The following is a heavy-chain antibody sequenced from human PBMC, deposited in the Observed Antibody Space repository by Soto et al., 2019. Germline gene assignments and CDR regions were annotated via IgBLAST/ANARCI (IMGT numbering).Heavy chain of an antibody. J-gene: IGHJ5*02. V-gene: IGHV4-39*01. D-gene: IGHD3-3*01. CDR3: AGVSNFGGDFGVAP. Sequence: LSLTCTVSGGSISSSSYYWGWIRQPPGKGLEWIGSIYYSGSTYYNPSLKSRVTISVDTSKNQFSLKLSSVTAADTAVFYCAGVSNFGGDFGVAPWGQGSLVTVST. CDR2: IYYSGST. CDR1: GGSISSSSYY.